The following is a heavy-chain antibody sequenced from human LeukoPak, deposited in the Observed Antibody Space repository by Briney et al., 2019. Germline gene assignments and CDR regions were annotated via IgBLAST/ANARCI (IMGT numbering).Heavy chain of an antibody. D-gene: IGHD3-9*01. Sequence: SETLSLTCTVSGGSISGYYWSWIRQPAGKGLEWIGRIYTSGSTNYNPSLKSRVTISVDTSKNQFSLKLSSVTAADTAVYYCAREMRLRYFDWSFDYWGQGTLVTVSS. CDR2: IYTSGST. CDR1: GGSISGYY. V-gene: IGHV4-4*07. J-gene: IGHJ4*02. CDR3: AREMRLRYFDWSFDY.